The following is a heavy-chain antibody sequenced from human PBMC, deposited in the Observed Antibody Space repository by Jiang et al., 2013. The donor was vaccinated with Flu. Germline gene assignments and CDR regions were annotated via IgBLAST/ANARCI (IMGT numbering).Heavy chain of an antibody. V-gene: IGHV5-51*01. CDR3: ATQDSGSYYNYYYGMDV. Sequence: WIGLGAPDARERPGVDGIIYPGDSDTRYSPSFQGQVTISADKSISTAYLQWSSLKASDTAMYYCATQDSGSYYNYYYGMDVWGQGTTVTVSS. CDR1: W. CDR2: IYPGDSDT. D-gene: IGHD1-26*01. J-gene: IGHJ6*02.